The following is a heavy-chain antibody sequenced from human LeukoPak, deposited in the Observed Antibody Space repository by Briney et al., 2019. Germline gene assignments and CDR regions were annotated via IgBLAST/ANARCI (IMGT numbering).Heavy chain of an antibody. Sequence: SETLSLTCTVSGGSISSYYWSWIRQPPGKGLEWIGYIYYSGSTNYNPSLKSRVTISVDTSKNQFSLKLSSVTAADTDVYYCARSKEGGYYYYGMDVWGKGTTVTVSS. V-gene: IGHV4-59*01. J-gene: IGHJ6*04. CDR1: GGSISSYY. CDR3: ARSKEGGYYYYGMDV. CDR2: IYYSGST.